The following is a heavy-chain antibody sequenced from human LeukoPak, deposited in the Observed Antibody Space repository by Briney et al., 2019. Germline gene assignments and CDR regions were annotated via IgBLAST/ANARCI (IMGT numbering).Heavy chain of an antibody. V-gene: IGHV1-2*02. CDR3: AGDHYYGSERGDYAFDI. CDR2: INPNSGGT. CDR1: GYTFTGYY. J-gene: IGHJ3*02. D-gene: IGHD3-10*01. Sequence: ASVKVSCKASGYTFTGYYMHWVRQAPGQGLEWMGWINPNSGGTNYAQKFQGRVTITADESTSTAYMELSSLRSEDTAVYYCAGDHYYGSERGDYAFDIWGQGTMVTVSS.